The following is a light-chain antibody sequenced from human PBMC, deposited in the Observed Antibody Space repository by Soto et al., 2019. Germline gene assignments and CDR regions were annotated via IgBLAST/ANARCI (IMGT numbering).Light chain of an antibody. Sequence: EMVLTQSPGTLSLSPGERATLSCRASQSVFNNNLAWYQQKPGQAPRLLMFGASSRATGIPDRFSGSGSGTDFTLTSSRMEPEDFEIYHCQQYGGSPRTFGQVNKLEIK. CDR2: GAS. V-gene: IGKV3-20*01. J-gene: IGKJ2*01. CDR3: QQYGGSPRT. CDR1: QSVFNNN.